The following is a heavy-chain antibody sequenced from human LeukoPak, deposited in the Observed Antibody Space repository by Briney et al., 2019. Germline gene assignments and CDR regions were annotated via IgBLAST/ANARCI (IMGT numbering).Heavy chain of an antibody. D-gene: IGHD1-26*01. CDR3: ATVLPWSGSYIVYDY. CDR2: FDPEDGET. Sequence: ASVKVSCKVSGYTLTELSMHWVRQAPGKGLEWMGGFDPEDGETIYAQKFQGRVTMTEDTSTDTAYMELSSLRSEDTAVYYCATVLPWSGSYIVYDYWSQGTLVTASS. V-gene: IGHV1-24*01. CDR1: GYTLTELS. J-gene: IGHJ4*02.